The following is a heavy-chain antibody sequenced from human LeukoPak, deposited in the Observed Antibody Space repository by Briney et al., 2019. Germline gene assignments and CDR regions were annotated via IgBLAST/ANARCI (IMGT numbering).Heavy chain of an antibody. CDR1: GFTFSSYG. Sequence: PGGSLRLSCAASGFTFSSYGMHWVRQAPGKGLEWVAFIRYDGSNKYYADSVKGRFTISRDNSKNTLYLQMNSLRAEDTAVYYCAKEDGKYSSSWYGPTTPFDYWGQGTLVTVSS. CDR3: AKEDGKYSSSWYGPTTPFDY. J-gene: IGHJ4*02. CDR2: IRYDGSNK. D-gene: IGHD6-13*01. V-gene: IGHV3-30*02.